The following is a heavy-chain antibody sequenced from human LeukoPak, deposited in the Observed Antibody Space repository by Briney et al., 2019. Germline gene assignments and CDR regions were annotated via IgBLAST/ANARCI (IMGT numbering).Heavy chain of an antibody. CDR1: GFTFSSYA. J-gene: IGHJ4*02. CDR3: ATGYSYGYAPHDY. CDR2: ISGSGGST. D-gene: IGHD5-18*01. V-gene: IGHV3-23*01. Sequence: GGSLRLSCAASGFTFSSYAMSWVRQAPGKGLEWVSAISGSGGSTYYADSVKGRFTISRDNSKNTLYLQMNSLRAEDTAVYYCATGYSYGYAPHDYWGQGTLVTVSS.